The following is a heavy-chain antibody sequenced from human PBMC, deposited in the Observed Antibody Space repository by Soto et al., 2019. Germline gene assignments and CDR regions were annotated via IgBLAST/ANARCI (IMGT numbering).Heavy chain of an antibody. CDR2: FSSSSSYI. J-gene: IGHJ6*02. Sequence: AEALRPACAASGFTFSGYSKNWVRQAPGKGLEWVSSFSSSSSYIYYADSVKGPFAISRDNAKNSLYLQMNSLRAEDTAVYYCARCRRDCDFWSGFPMDVWGQGATVTVSS. CDR3: ARCRRDCDFWSGFPMDV. V-gene: IGHV3-21*01. D-gene: IGHD3-3*01. CDR1: GFTFSGYS.